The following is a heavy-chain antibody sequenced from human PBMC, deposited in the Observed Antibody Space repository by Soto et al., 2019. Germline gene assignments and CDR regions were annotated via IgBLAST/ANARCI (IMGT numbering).Heavy chain of an antibody. CDR2: IKSKTDGGTT. J-gene: IGHJ4*02. Sequence: EVQLVESGGGLVKPGGSLRLSCAASGFTFSNAWMSWVRQAPGKGLEWVGRIKSKTDGGTTDYAAPVKGRFTISRDDSNSTLYLQMNRLKTEDTAGYYCTTDAGGVPRGGGWGQGTLVTVSS. CDR3: TTDAGGVPRGGG. V-gene: IGHV3-15*01. CDR1: GFTFSNAW. D-gene: IGHD3-3*01.